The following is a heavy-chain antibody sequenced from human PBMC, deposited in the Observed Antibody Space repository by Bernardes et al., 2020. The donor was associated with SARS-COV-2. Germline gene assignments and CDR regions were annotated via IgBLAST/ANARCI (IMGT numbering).Heavy chain of an antibody. Sequence: ETLSLTCTVSGGSITNSYWSWIRQPPGKGLEWIGYVYHIGSTSYNPSLKSRVTISRDTSNTQFSLKLKSVTAADTALYFCARDPGLFFTGSFDSWGQGILVTVSS. CDR3: ARDPGLFFTGSFDS. V-gene: IGHV4-59*01. CDR1: GGSITNSY. CDR2: VYHIGST. J-gene: IGHJ4*02.